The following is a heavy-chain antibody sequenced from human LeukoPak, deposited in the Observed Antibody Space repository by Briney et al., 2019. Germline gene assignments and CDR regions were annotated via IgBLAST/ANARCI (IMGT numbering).Heavy chain of an antibody. CDR2: LNPNNSNT. CDR1: GYTFTGYN. D-gene: IGHD2-2*01. Sequence: GASVKVSCKASGYTFTGYNINWVRQAAGQGLEWMGWLNPNNSNTGYAQKFQGRLTITRDTSINTTYMELSSLMFDDTAVYYCARAPEGYCSTTRCSTAEYFQLWGQGTLVTVSS. J-gene: IGHJ1*01. CDR3: ARAPEGYCSTTRCSTAEYFQL. V-gene: IGHV1-8*03.